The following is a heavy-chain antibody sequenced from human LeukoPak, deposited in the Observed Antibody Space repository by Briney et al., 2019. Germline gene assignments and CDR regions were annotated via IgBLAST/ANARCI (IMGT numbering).Heavy chain of an antibody. Sequence: ASVKVSCKASGGTFSSYAISWVRQAPGQGGEWMGRIIPIFGTANYAQKFRGRVTITTDESTSTAYMELSSLRSEDTAVYYCARDVGSRPRYWFDPWGQGTLVTVFS. J-gene: IGHJ5*02. CDR1: GGTFSSYA. CDR2: IIPIFGTA. D-gene: IGHD6-13*01. V-gene: IGHV1-69*05. CDR3: ARDVGSRPRYWFDP.